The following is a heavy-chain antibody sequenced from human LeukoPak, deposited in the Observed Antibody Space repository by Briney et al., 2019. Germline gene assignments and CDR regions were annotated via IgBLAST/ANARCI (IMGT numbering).Heavy chain of an antibody. CDR1: GYTFSGYY. CDR3: ARDTGDYYRSGSYFDP. V-gene: IGHV1-2*02. J-gene: IGHJ5*02. CDR2: VSPHSGGT. Sequence: ASVKVSCKASGYTFSGYYIHWVRQAPGQGLQWMGWVSPHSGGTKYAQKFEGRVTMTTDTSISTAYMELSRLGSDDTAVYYCARDTGDYYRSGSYFDPWGQGTLVTVSS. D-gene: IGHD3-10*01.